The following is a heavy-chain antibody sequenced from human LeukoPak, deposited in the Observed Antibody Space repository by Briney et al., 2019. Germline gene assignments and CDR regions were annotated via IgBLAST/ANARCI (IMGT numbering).Heavy chain of an antibody. CDR1: GGSITNYY. D-gene: IGHD5-12*01. Sequence: NSSETLSLTCPVSGGSITNYYWSWIRQSPGKGLEWIGYIYYSGSTNYNPSLKSRVTISVDTSKNQFSLKLSSVTAADTAVYYCARAHSGYPDYYYYYMDVWGKGTTVTVSS. J-gene: IGHJ6*03. V-gene: IGHV4-59*01. CDR3: ARAHSGYPDYYYYYMDV. CDR2: IYYSGST.